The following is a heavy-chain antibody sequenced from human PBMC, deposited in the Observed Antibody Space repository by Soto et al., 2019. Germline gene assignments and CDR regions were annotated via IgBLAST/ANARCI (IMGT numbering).Heavy chain of an antibody. CDR1: GFTFSSYW. CDR3: ARPRYDGSGTPFDH. CDR2: INSDGSST. D-gene: IGHD3-22*01. V-gene: IGHV3-74*01. J-gene: IGHJ4*02. Sequence: SGGSLRLSCAASGFTFSSYWMHWVRQVPGKGLVWVSRINSDGSSTSYADSVKGRFTISRDNAKNTLYLQMNSLTGEDTAVYYCARPRYDGSGTPFDHWGQGTLVTVSS.